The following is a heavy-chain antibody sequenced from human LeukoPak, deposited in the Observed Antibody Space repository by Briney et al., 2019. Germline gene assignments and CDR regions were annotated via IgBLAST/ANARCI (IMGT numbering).Heavy chain of an antibody. CDR3: ARIGGDYVSGYYYYYGMDV. V-gene: IGHV5-10-1*01. D-gene: IGHD4-17*01. CDR1: GYSFTSYW. J-gene: IGHJ6*02. Sequence: GESLKISCKGSGYSFTSYWIGWVRQMPGKGLEWMGRIDPSDSYTNYSPSFQGHVTISADKSISTAYLQWSSLKASDTAMYYCARIGGDYVSGYYYYYGMDVWGQGTTVTVS. CDR2: IDPSDSYT.